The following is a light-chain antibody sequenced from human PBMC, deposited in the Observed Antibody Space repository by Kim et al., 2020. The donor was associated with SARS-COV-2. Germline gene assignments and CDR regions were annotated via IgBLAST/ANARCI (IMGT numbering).Light chain of an antibody. CDR3: CSYVV. J-gene: IGLJ2*01. Sequence: VSGSPGQPITISCTGTSSDVGSYNLVSWYQQHPGKAPKRMIYEVSKRPSGVSNRFSGSKSGNTASLTISGLQAEDEADYYCCSYVVFGGGTQLTVL. V-gene: IGLV2-23*02. CDR1: SSDVGSYNL. CDR2: EVS.